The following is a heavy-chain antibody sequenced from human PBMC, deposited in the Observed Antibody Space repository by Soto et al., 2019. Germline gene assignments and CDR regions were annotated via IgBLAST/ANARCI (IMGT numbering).Heavy chain of an antibody. V-gene: IGHV3-13*01. D-gene: IGHD5-18*01. CDR3: ARVEKKGGYSSAHYYYMDV. CDR2: IGTAGDT. CDR1: GFTFSSYD. J-gene: IGHJ6*03. Sequence: GGSLRLSCAASGFTFSSYDMHWVRQATGKGLEWVSAIGTAGDTYYPGSVKGRFTISRENAKNSLYLQMNSLRAGDTAVYYCARVEKKGGYSSAHYYYMDVWGKGTTVTVSS.